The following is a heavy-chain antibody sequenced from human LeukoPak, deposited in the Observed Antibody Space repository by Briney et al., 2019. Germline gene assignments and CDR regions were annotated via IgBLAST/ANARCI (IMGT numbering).Heavy chain of an antibody. Sequence: PGGSLRLSCAASGSTFSSYAMSWVRQAPGKGLEWVSAISGSGGSTYYADSVKGRFTISRDNSKNTLYLQMNSLRAEDTAVYYCAKDSSSGYSNWYFDLWGRGTLVTVSS. D-gene: IGHD3-22*01. CDR3: AKDSSSGYSNWYFDL. V-gene: IGHV3-23*01. CDR1: GSTFSSYA. CDR2: ISGSGGST. J-gene: IGHJ2*01.